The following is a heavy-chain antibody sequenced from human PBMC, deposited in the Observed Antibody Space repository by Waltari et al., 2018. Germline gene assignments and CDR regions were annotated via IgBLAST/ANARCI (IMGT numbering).Heavy chain of an antibody. CDR3: ARGRRNESGGSILMAWFDP. D-gene: IGHD1-26*01. V-gene: IGHV4-34*01. J-gene: IGHJ5*02. Sequence: QVQLQQWGAGLLKPSETLSLTCAVYGGSFSGYYWRWIRQPPGKGLEWIGEINHSGSTNYNPSLKSRVTISVDTSNNQFSLKLSSVTAADTAVYYCARGRRNESGGSILMAWFDPWGQGTLVTVSS. CDR2: INHSGST. CDR1: GGSFSGYY.